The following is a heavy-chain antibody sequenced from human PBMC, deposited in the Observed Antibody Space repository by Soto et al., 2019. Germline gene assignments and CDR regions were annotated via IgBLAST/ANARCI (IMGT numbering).Heavy chain of an antibody. J-gene: IGHJ4*02. CDR1: GGSISSYY. D-gene: IGHD7-27*01. CDR3: ARVSIKGSWDFDY. V-gene: IGHV4-59*01. CDR2: ISYSGNP. Sequence: PSETLSLTCTVSGGSISSYYWSWIRQPPGKGLEWIGYISYSGNPKYNPSLKSRLTISVDTSKNQFSLNLSSVTAADTAVYYCARVSIKGSWDFDYWGQGTLVTVSS.